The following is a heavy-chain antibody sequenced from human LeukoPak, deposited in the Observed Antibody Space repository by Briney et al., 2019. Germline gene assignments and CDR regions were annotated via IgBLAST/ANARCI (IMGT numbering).Heavy chain of an antibody. CDR1: GFTFSDYW. V-gene: IGHV3-7*01. CDR3: AIMTTYYDSSAYYPFQH. CDR2: IKQDGSEK. Sequence: GGSLRLSRAASGFTFSDYWMTWVRQAPGKGLEWVANIKQDGSEKFYVDSVKGRFTISRDNAKNSVFLQINSLRDEDTAVYYCAIMTTYYDSSAYYPFQHWGQGTLVTVSS. D-gene: IGHD3-22*01. J-gene: IGHJ1*01.